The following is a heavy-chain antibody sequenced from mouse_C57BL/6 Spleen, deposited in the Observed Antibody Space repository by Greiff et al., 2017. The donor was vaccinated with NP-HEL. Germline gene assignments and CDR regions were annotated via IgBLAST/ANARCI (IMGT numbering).Heavy chain of an antibody. CDR2: ISSGSSTI. Sequence: EVQVVESGGGLVKPGGSLKLSCAASGFTFSDYGMHWVRQAPEKGLEWVAYISSGSSTIYYADTVKGRFTISRDNAKNTLFLQMTSLRSEDTAMYYCARPHGSRGYYAMDYWGQGTSVTVSS. CDR3: ARPHGSRGYYAMDY. V-gene: IGHV5-17*01. CDR1: GFTFSDYG. J-gene: IGHJ4*01. D-gene: IGHD1-1*01.